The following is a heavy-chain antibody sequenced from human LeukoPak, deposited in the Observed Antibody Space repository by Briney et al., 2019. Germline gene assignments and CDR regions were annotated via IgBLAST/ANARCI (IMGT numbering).Heavy chain of an antibody. CDR2: ISRSGGST. D-gene: IGHD6-19*01. Sequence: PGGSLRLSCAASGFTFRSYAMIWVREAPGKGLEWVSAISRSGGSTYYADSVKGQFTITRDNSKNTLYLQMNSLRAEDTAVYYCAKGLSAWLAPFSSWGQGSLVTVSS. CDR1: GFTFRSYA. J-gene: IGHJ4*02. CDR3: AKGLSAWLAPFSS. V-gene: IGHV3-23*01.